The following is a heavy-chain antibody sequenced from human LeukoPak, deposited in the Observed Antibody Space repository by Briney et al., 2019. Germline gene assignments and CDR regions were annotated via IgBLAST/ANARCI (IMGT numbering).Heavy chain of an antibody. D-gene: IGHD6-19*01. CDR3: ARDQDSGWPSDAFDI. J-gene: IGHJ3*02. CDR1: GYTFTSYG. Sequence: ASVKVSCKASGYTFTSYGIIWVRQAPGQGLEWMGWISAYNGNTNYAQKLQGRVTMTTDTSTSTAYMELRSLRSDDTAVYYCARDQDSGWPSDAFDIWGQGTMVTVSS. CDR2: ISAYNGNT. V-gene: IGHV1-18*01.